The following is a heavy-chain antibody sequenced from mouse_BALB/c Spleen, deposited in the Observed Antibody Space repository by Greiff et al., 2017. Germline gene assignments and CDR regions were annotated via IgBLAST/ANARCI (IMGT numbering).Heavy chain of an antibody. CDR2: INSDGGST. CDR3: ARQDRYDYAMDY. Sequence: DVMLVESGGGLVQPGESLKLSCESNEYEFPSHDMSWVRKTPEKRLELVAAINSDGGSTYYPDTMERRFIISRDNTKKTLYLQMSSLRSEDTALYYCARQDRYDYAMDYWGQGTSVTVSS. V-gene: IGHV5-2*01. J-gene: IGHJ4*01. CDR1: EYEFPSHD. D-gene: IGHD2-14*01.